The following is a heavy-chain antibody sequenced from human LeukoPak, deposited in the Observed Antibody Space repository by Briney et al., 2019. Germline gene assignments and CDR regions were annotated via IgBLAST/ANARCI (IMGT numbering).Heavy chain of an antibody. D-gene: IGHD3-10*01. Sequence: PSETLSLTCTVSGGSISSYYWSWIRQPPGKGLEWVGDIYYSGSTNYNPSLKSRVTISVDTSKNQFSLKLSSVTAADTAVYYCASLYYYGSGSYSDYWGQGTLVTVSS. V-gene: IGHV4-59*08. CDR1: GGSISSYY. CDR2: IYYSGST. J-gene: IGHJ4*02. CDR3: ASLYYYGSGSYSDY.